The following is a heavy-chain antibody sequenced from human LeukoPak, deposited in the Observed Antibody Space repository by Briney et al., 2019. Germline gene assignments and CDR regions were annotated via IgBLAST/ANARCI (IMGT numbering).Heavy chain of an antibody. Sequence: PGGSLRLSCAASGFTFSVSTMHWVRQASGRGLEWVGRIRSQPHSYATAYAASVKGRFTISRDDSKNTAYLQLNSLKTEDTAVHYCTSYYYYDSSAPIGLVWYWGQGTLVTVSS. V-gene: IGHV3-73*01. J-gene: IGHJ4*02. CDR1: GFTFSVST. CDR3: TSYYYYDSSAPIGLVWY. D-gene: IGHD3-22*01. CDR2: IRSQPHSYAT.